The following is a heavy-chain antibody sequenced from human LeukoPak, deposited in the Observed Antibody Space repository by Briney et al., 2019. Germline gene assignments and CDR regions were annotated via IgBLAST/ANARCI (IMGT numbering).Heavy chain of an antibody. V-gene: IGHV4-30-4*01. Sequence: SETLSLTCTVSGDSISNDDYYWSWIRQPPGKGLEWIGYIYYSGTTYYNPSLKSRVAISVGTSKNQFSLKLSSATAADTAVYHCARGRRGPPDSWGQGTLVAVSS. CDR2: IYYSGTT. CDR1: GDSISNDDYY. D-gene: IGHD3-10*01. J-gene: IGHJ4*02. CDR3: ARGRRGPPDS.